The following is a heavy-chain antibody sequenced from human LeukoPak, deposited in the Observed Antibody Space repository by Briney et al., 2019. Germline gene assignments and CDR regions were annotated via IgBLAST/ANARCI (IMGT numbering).Heavy chain of an antibody. CDR2: IKQDGSEK. J-gene: IGHJ5*02. CDR1: GFTFSTYW. CDR3: ARGQTWIQPWP. V-gene: IGHV3-7*04. D-gene: IGHD5-18*01. Sequence: PGGSLRLSCATSGFTFSTYWMTWVRQAPGKGLEWVANIKQDGSEKYYVDSVKGRFNISRDNAKNSLYLQMNSLRDEDTAVYYCARGQTWIQPWPRGQGTLVTVSS.